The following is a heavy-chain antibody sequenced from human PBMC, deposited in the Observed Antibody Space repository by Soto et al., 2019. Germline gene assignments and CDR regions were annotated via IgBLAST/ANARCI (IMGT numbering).Heavy chain of an antibody. J-gene: IGHJ5*02. CDR1: GGSISSNY. CDR2: IYYSGST. CDR3: ARRYSSGRFDP. D-gene: IGHD6-19*01. V-gene: IGHV4-59*08. Sequence: QVQLQESGPGLVKPSETLSLTCSVSGGSISSNYWSWIRQAPGKGLEWIGYIYYSGSTNYNPSLKSRVTLSVDTSKNQFSLKMRSVTAADTAVYYCARRYSSGRFDPWGQGTLVTVSS.